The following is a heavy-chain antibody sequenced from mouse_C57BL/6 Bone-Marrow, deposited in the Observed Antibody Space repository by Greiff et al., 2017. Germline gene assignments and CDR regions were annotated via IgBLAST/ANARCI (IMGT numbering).Heavy chain of an antibody. D-gene: IGHD1-1*01. V-gene: IGHV5-4*03. CDR1: GFTFSSYA. CDR3: ARRVVRCAY. CDR2: ISDGGSYT. Sequence: EVNLVESGGGLVKPGGSLKLSCAASGFTFSSYAMSWVRQTPEKRLEWVATISDGGSYTYYPANVKGRFTIPSDNAKNNLYLHMSHLKSEDAAMYYWARRVVRCAYWGQGTLVTVSA. J-gene: IGHJ3*01.